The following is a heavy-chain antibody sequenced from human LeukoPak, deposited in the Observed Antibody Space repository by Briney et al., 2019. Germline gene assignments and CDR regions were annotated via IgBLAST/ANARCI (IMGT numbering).Heavy chain of an antibody. Sequence: GGSLRLSCAASGFTFSSYAMSWVRQAPGKGLEWVSAISGSGGSTYYADSVKGRFTISRDNSKNTLYLQMNSLRAEDTAVYYCTRIVVVPAAKTGAFGIWGQGTMVTVSS. D-gene: IGHD2-2*01. CDR1: GFTFSSYA. J-gene: IGHJ3*02. CDR2: ISGSGGST. V-gene: IGHV3-23*01. CDR3: TRIVVVPAAKTGAFGI.